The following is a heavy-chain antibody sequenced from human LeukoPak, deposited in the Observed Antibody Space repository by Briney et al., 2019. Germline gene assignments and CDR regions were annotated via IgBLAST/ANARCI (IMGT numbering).Heavy chain of an antibody. V-gene: IGHV3-23*01. CDR2: ISGSGGST. D-gene: IGHD3-22*01. CDR1: GFAFTTYA. CDR3: ARRCYDSSGFDY. J-gene: IGHJ4*02. Sequence: GGSLRLSCAASGFAFTTYAMSWVRQAPGKGLEWVSAISGSGGSTYYADSVKGRFTISRDNSKNTLYLQMNSLRAEDTAVYYCARRCYDSSGFDYWGQGTLVTVSS.